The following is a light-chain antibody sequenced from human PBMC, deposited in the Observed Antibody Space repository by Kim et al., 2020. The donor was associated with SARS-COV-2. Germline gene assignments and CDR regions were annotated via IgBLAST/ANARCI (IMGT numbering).Light chain of an antibody. Sequence: ALGQTVRITCQGDSLRSYYASWYQQKPGQAPVLVIYGKNYRPSGIPDRFSGSSSGNTASLTITGAQAEDEADYYCNSRDSSGNLVVFGGGTQLTV. V-gene: IGLV3-19*01. J-gene: IGLJ2*01. CDR1: SLRSYY. CDR3: NSRDSSGNLVV. CDR2: GKN.